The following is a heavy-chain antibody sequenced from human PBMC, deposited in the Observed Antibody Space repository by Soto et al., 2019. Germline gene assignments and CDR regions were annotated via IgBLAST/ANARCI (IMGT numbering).Heavy chain of an antibody. CDR2: ISAYNGNT. J-gene: IGHJ4*02. CDR1: GYTFTSSG. Sequence: GASVKVSCKASGYTFTSSGISWVRQAPGQGLEWMGWISAYNGNTNYAQKLQGRVTMTTDTSTSTAYMELRSLRSDDTAVYYCARDPDYDFWSGSDYWGQGTLVTVSS. V-gene: IGHV1-18*01. CDR3: ARDPDYDFWSGSDY. D-gene: IGHD3-3*01.